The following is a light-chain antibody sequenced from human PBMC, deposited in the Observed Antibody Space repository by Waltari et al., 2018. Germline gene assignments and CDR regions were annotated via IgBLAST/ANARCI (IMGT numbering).Light chain of an antibody. CDR2: GAS. CDR3: QQYDSSPWT. V-gene: IGKV3-20*01. J-gene: IGKJ1*01. Sequence: EIVLTQSQGTLSLSPGERDTLSCRASQSVVSSYLAWYQQRPGQAPRLLIDGASSRATGIPDRFSGSGSGTDFTLTISRLEPEDFAVYYCQQYDSSPWTFGQGTKVEIK. CDR1: QSVVSSY.